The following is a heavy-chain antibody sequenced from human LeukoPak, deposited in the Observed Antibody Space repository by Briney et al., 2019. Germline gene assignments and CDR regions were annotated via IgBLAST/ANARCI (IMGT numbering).Heavy chain of an antibody. J-gene: IGHJ1*01. D-gene: IGHD6-13*01. V-gene: IGHV3-7*01. CDR1: GFTFSSYW. CDR3: ARESTAGYNSSWYGFRN. Sequence: GGSLRLSCATSGFTFSSYWMSWVRRAPGKGLEWVANIKQDGSQIFYVDSVKGRFTISRDTAKNSLSLQMNSLRAEDTAVYYCARESTAGYNSSWYGFRNWGQGTLVSVSS. CDR2: IKQDGSQI.